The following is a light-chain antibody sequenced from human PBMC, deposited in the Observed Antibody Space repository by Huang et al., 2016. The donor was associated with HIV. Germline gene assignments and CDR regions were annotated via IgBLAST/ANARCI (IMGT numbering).Light chain of an antibody. CDR1: QSVNNK. Sequence: EVVMTQSPVTLSVSPGERATLACRASQSVNNKLAWFQQKPGQAPRLLIHDASIRATVSPDRFSGSGSGTEFTLTISSLQFEVFAVYYCQQYNNWPPWTFGQGTKVEIK. CDR2: DAS. V-gene: IGKV3-15*01. J-gene: IGKJ1*01. CDR3: QQYNNWPPWT.